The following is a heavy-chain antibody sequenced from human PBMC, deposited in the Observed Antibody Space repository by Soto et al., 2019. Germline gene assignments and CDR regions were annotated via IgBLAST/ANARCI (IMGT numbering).Heavy chain of an antibody. V-gene: IGHV5-10-1*01. CDR2: IDPSDSYT. D-gene: IGHD5-12*01. CDR1: GYTFTGHW. CDR3: TRHTGYDSSLDY. Sequence: LKISCQGSGYTFTGHWISWVRQMPGKGLEWMGRIDPSDSYTDYSPTVQGHVTMSADKSINTAYLQWSSLQASDTAVYYCTRHTGYDSSLDYWGQGTLVTVSS. J-gene: IGHJ4*02.